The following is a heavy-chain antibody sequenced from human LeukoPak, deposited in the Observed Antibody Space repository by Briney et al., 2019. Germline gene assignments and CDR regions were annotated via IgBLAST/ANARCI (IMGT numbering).Heavy chain of an antibody. D-gene: IGHD2-21*02. CDR1: GYSISSGYY. J-gene: IGHJ4*02. CDR3: ARRFIVVVTAPFDY. V-gene: IGHV4-38-2*02. Sequence: SETLSLTCTVSGYSISSGYYWGWIRQPPGKGLEWIGSIYHSGSTYYNPSLKSRVTISVDTSKNQFSLKLSSVTAADTAVYYCARRFIVVVTAPFDYWGQGTLVTVSS. CDR2: IYHSGST.